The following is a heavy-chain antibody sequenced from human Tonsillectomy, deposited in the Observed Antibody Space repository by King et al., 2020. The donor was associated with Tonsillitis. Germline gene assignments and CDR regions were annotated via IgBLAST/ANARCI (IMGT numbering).Heavy chain of an antibody. J-gene: IGHJ4*02. CDR2: IYDNGST. V-gene: IGHV4-39*01. D-gene: IGHD3-10*01. CDR3: GRLCYYASGSYCYYFDY. Sequence: QLQESGPGLVKPSETLSLTCSVSGGSISSSNYYWGWIRQPPGKGLEGIGNIYDNGSTYYNPSLKSRVTVSVDTSKNQFSLKQRSVTAADTAVYYCGRLCYYASGSYCYYFDYWGQGTLVTVSS. CDR1: GGSISSSNYY.